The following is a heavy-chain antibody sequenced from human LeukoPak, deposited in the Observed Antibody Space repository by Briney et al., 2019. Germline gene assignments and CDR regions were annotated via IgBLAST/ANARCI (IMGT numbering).Heavy chain of an antibody. CDR3: ARSGDCGWLDY. D-gene: IGHD2-21*02. J-gene: IGHJ4*02. Sequence: SETLSLTCTVSGGSISSGGYYWSWIRQHPGKGLEWIGYIYYSGSTYYNPSLKSRVTISVDTSKNQFSLKLSSVTAADTAVYYCARSGDCGWLDYWGQGTLVTVSS. V-gene: IGHV4-31*03. CDR2: IYYSGST. CDR1: GGSISSGGYY.